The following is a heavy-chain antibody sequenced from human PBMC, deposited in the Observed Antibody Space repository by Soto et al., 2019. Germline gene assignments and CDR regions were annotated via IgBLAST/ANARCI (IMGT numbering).Heavy chain of an antibody. Sequence: EVQLLESGGGLVQPGGSLRLSCAASGFTFSSYAMSWVRQAPGKGLEWVSAISGSGGSTYYADSVKGRFTISRDNSKNTLYLQMNSLRAEDTAVYYCAKEGYYYDSSGYYRDAFDIWGQGTMVTVSS. CDR3: AKEGYYYDSSGYYRDAFDI. J-gene: IGHJ3*02. D-gene: IGHD3-22*01. V-gene: IGHV3-23*01. CDR1: GFTFSSYA. CDR2: ISGSGGST.